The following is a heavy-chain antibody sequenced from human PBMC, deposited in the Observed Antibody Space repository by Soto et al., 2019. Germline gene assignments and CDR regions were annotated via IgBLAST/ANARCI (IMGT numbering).Heavy chain of an antibody. D-gene: IGHD3-3*01. J-gene: IGHJ5*02. CDR3: ARVYGSGKPNWFDP. Sequence: QVQLQESGPGLVKPSQTLSLTCTVSGGSISSGGYYWSWIRQHPGKGLEWIGYIYYSGSTYYNPSLKRRVTISVDTSKNQFSLKLSSVTAADTAVYYCARVYGSGKPNWFDPWGQGTLVTVSS. V-gene: IGHV4-31*03. CDR2: IYYSGST. CDR1: GGSISSGGYY.